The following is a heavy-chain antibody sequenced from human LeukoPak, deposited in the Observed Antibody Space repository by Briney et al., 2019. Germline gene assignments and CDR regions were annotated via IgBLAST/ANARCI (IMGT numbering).Heavy chain of an antibody. V-gene: IGHV3-21*01. CDR3: ARARHDYHYYYYYMDV. J-gene: IGHJ6*03. Sequence: GGSLRLSCAASGFTFRSYGMHWVRQAPGKGLEWVSSISSSSSYIYYADSVKGRFTISRDNAKNSLYLQMNSLRAEDTAVYYCARARHDYHYYYYYMDVWGKGTTVTVSS. D-gene: IGHD4-11*01. CDR1: GFTFRSYG. CDR2: ISSSSSYI.